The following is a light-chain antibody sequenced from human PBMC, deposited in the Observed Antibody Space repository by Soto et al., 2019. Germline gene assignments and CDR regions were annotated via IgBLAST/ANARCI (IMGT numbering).Light chain of an antibody. Sequence: DFQMTQSPSTLSASVGDRVTITCRASRSLNGWLAWYQQKPGKAPKLLIYKVSTLESGVPSRFSGSGSGTEFTLTISRLQPDDSATYYCQQYYCAWTFGQGTKVEIK. V-gene: IGKV1-5*03. CDR2: KVS. CDR1: RSLNGW. J-gene: IGKJ1*01. CDR3: QQYYCAWT.